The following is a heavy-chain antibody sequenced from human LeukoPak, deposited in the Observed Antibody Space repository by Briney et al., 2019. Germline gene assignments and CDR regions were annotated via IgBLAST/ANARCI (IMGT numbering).Heavy chain of an antibody. CDR2: ILCNGNT. Sequence: SETLSLTCTVSGGSISGYYWSWIRQPPGRGLEWIGYILCNGNTNYKPSLKSRVTISVDTSNNQFSLKVSSVTAADTAVYYCARVGRGSDIPFDYWGQGTLVTVSS. CDR1: GGSISGYY. D-gene: IGHD3-16*01. CDR3: ARVGRGSDIPFDY. J-gene: IGHJ4*02. V-gene: IGHV4-59*01.